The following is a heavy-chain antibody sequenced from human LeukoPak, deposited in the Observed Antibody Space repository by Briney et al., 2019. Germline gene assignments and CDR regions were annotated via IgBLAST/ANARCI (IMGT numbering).Heavy chain of an antibody. CDR1: GGSISSGGYY. CDR3: ARGQLGYLDY. D-gene: IGHD1-1*01. Sequence: PSQTLSLTCTVSGGSISSGGYYWRWIRQHPGKGLEWIGYIYYSGSTYYNPSLKSRVTISVDTSKNQFSLKLSSVTAADTAVYYCARGQLGYLDYWGQGTLVTVSS. V-gene: IGHV4-31*03. J-gene: IGHJ4*02. CDR2: IYYSGST.